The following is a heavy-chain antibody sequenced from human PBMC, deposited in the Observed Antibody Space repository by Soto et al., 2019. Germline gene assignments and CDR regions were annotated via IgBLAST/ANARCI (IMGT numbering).Heavy chain of an antibody. D-gene: IGHD3-16*01. J-gene: IGHJ6*02. V-gene: IGHV1-69*06. Sequence: QVQLVQSGAEVKEPGSSVKVACQASGGAFSTYAISWVRQAPGQGLEWMGGVIPLFGTANYLPKFQGRVYIAADRSTETVYMELSRLRFDDTAVYFCARELKAGGHFGMDVWGQGTTVTVSS. CDR2: VIPLFGTA. CDR3: ARELKAGGHFGMDV. CDR1: GGAFSTYA.